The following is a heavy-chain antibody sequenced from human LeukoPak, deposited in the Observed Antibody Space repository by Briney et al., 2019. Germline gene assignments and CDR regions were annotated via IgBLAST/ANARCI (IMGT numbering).Heavy chain of an antibody. CDR3: AKISSMTTHRNFDY. D-gene: IGHD4-17*01. Sequence: GGSLRLSCAASGFTFSTYGMSWVRQAPGKGLEWVSTIRGSGSNTFYADSAKGRFTISRDNSQNTLYLQMNRLIAEDTAVYYCAKISSMTTHRNFDYWGQGTLVTVSS. CDR1: GFTFSTYG. V-gene: IGHV3-23*01. J-gene: IGHJ4*02. CDR2: IRGSGSNT.